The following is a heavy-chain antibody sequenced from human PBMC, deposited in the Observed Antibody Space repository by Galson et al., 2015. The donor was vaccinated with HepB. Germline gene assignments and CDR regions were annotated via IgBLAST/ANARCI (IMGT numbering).Heavy chain of an antibody. D-gene: IGHD1-1*01. V-gene: IGHV3-23*01. Sequence: GKGLEWVSGLSASGAGTYYADSVQGRFTISRDNSKNTLYLQMNSLRAEDTAVYYCARDPRQQLVKYFDYWGQGTLVTVSP. J-gene: IGHJ4*02. CDR2: LSASGAGT. CDR3: ARDPRQQLVKYFDY.